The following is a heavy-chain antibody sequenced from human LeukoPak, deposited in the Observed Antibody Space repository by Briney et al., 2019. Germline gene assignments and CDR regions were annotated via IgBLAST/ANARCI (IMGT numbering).Heavy chain of an antibody. J-gene: IGHJ4*02. CDR3: ARLYQGKRPPDY. CDR1: GDSIFSTTYY. Sequence: SETLSLTCTVSGDSIFSTTYYWGWIRQPPGKGLEWIRSIFHSGSTYYNPSLKSRVTISVDTSKNQLSLRLRSVTAADTAVYYCARLYQGKRPPDYWGQGTLVTVSS. V-gene: IGHV4-39*01. D-gene: IGHD6-25*01. CDR2: IFHSGST.